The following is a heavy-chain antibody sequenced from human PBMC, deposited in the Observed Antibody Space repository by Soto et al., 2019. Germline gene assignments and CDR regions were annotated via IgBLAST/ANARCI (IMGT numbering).Heavy chain of an antibody. D-gene: IGHD3-10*01. CDR1: GYSFSNYN. CDR3: ARSAVSDPFFYYPYMDV. Sequence: QEQLVQSGAEVKKPGAPVKVSCKASGYSFSNYNINWVRQASGTGLEWMGWMNPDSGNTGYGEKFQGRVTMTRNSSLSTAYMELNRLRSEITAVYYSARSAVSDPFFYYPYMDVWGKGTTVTVSS. J-gene: IGHJ6*03. V-gene: IGHV1-8*01. CDR2: MNPDSGNT.